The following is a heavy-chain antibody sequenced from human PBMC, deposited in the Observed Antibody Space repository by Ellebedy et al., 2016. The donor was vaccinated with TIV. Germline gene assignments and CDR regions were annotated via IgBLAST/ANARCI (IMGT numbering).Heavy chain of an antibody. CDR2: ITLRGDT. D-gene: IGHD6-13*01. CDR3: AKTSPYGTGWYGANDY. Sequence: GESLKISXTASGFTFSSHAMSWVRQAPGKGLEWVSAITLRGDTHYAESVRGRFTVSRDNSKNSLFLQMNSLRAEDAAVYYCAKTSPYGTGWYGANDYWGQGTLVTVSS. V-gene: IGHV3-23*01. CDR1: GFTFSSHA. J-gene: IGHJ4*02.